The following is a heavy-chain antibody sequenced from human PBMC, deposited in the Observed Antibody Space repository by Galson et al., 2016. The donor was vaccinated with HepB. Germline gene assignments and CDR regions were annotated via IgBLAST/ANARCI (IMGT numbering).Heavy chain of an antibody. V-gene: IGHV1-18*01. D-gene: IGHD2-15*01. CDR3: ARDEFCSGGACYSLSFDY. Sequence: SVKVSCKASGYTFTSNGISWVRQAPGQGLEWMGWINTYNGNTNYAQKLLGRVTMTTDTSTSTAYMELRSLRSDDTAVYYCARDEFCSGGACYSLSFDYWGQGTLVTVSS. J-gene: IGHJ4*02. CDR1: GYTFTSNG. CDR2: INTYNGNT.